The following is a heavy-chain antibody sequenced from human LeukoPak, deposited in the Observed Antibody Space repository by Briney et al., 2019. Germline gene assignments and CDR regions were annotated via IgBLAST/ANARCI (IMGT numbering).Heavy chain of an antibody. J-gene: IGHJ6*03. Sequence: SETLSLTCTVSGGSISSGGYYWSWIRQHPGKGLEWIGYIYYSGSTYYNPSLKSRVTISVDTSKNQFSLKLSSVTAADTAVYYCARDGPLQYYYYYMDVWGKGTTVTVSS. V-gene: IGHV4-31*03. CDR2: IYYSGST. CDR1: GGSISSGGYY. CDR3: ARDGPLQYYYYYMDV.